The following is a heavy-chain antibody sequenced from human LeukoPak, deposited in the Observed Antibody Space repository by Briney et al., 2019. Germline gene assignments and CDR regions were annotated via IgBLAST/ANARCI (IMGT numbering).Heavy chain of an antibody. D-gene: IGHD1-26*01. V-gene: IGHV4-39*01. Sequence: SETQSLTCTVSGGSISSSSYFWGWIRQPPGKGLEWIGSIYYSGNTYYNPSLKSRVTISLDTSKNQFSLKLGSVTAADTAVYYCARRNRWELLDFWGQGTLVTVSS. CDR1: GGSISSSSYF. CDR2: IYYSGNT. J-gene: IGHJ4*02. CDR3: ARRNRWELLDF.